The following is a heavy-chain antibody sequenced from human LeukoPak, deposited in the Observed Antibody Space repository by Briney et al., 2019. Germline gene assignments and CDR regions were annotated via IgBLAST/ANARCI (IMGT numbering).Heavy chain of an antibody. CDR2: INWNGGST. CDR1: GFTFDDYG. Sequence: GGSLRLSCAASGFTFDDYGMSWVRQAPGKGLEWVSGINWNGGSTGYADSVEGRFTISRDNAKNSLYLQMNSLRAEDTALYHCARDLDYYGSGSHAFDIWGQGTMVTVSS. J-gene: IGHJ3*02. V-gene: IGHV3-20*01. CDR3: ARDLDYYGSGSHAFDI. D-gene: IGHD3-10*01.